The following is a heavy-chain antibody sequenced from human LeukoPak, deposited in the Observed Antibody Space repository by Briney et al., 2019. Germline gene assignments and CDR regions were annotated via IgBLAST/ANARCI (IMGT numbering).Heavy chain of an antibody. Sequence: PGGSLRLSCAASGFTFSSYSMNWVRQAPGKGLEWVSSISSSSSYIYYADSVKGRFTISRDNAKNSLYLQMNSLRAEDTAVYYCARELGGIVVVQAANDYWGQGTLVTVSS. D-gene: IGHD2-2*01. CDR3: ARELGGIVVVQAANDY. CDR2: ISSSSSYI. CDR1: GFTFSSYS. V-gene: IGHV3-21*01. J-gene: IGHJ4*02.